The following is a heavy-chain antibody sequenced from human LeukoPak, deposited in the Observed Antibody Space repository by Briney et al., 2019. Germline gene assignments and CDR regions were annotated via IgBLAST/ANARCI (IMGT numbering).Heavy chain of an antibody. CDR3: AREDCSLAY. D-gene: IGHD2-21*02. CDR2: INHSGST. J-gene: IGHJ4*02. Sequence: SETLSLTCAVYGGSFSGYYWSWIRQPPGKGLEWIGEINHSGSTNYNPSLKSRVTISVDTSKNQFSLKLSSVTAADTAVYYCAREDCSLAYWGQGTLVTVSS. V-gene: IGHV4-34*01. CDR1: GGSFSGYY.